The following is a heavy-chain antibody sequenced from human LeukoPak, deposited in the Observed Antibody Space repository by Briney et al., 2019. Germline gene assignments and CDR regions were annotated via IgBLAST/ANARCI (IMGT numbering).Heavy chain of an antibody. CDR2: IYSGGST. J-gene: IGHJ4*02. D-gene: IGHD2-2*01. CDR1: GFTVSSNY. Sequence: GGSLRLSCAASGFTVSSNYMSWVRQAPGRGLEWVSVIYSGGSTYYADSVKGRFTISRDNAKNSLYLQMNSLRAEDTAVYYCTTSWDYWGQGTLVTVSS. V-gene: IGHV3-53*01. CDR3: TTSWDY.